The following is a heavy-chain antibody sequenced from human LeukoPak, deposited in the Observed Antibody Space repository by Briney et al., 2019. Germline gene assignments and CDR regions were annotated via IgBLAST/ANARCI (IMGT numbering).Heavy chain of an antibody. Sequence: GGSLRLSCAASGFTVSSNYMGWVRQAPGKGLEWVSVIYSGGDTYYADSVKGRFTISRDNSKNMIYLEMSSLKAEDTAVYYCAKERSLEIAVAGTIFDYWGQGTLVTVSS. J-gene: IGHJ4*02. CDR3: AKERSLEIAVAGTIFDY. D-gene: IGHD6-19*01. CDR2: IYSGGDT. CDR1: GFTVSSNY. V-gene: IGHV3-66*01.